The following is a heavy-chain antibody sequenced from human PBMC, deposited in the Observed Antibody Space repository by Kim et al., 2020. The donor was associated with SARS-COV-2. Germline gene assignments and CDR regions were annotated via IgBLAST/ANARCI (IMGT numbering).Heavy chain of an antibody. CDR3: AKAAWETTREGADY. V-gene: IGHV3-23*01. CDR1: GFTFSNYA. J-gene: IGHJ4*02. CDR2: ISSGGGHT. D-gene: IGHD1-26*01. Sequence: GGSLRLSCAASGFTFSNYAMTWARRAPGKGLEWVPIISSGGGHTYYPDSVKGRFTISRDNSRNTVTLQMSSLRAEETAVYYCAKAAWETTREGADYWGQG.